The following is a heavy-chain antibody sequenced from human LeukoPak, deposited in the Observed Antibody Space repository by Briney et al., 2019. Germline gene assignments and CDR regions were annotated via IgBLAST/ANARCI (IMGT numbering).Heavy chain of an antibody. CDR2: IYHSGST. CDR3: ARWEKIIAALDY. J-gene: IGHJ4*02. D-gene: IGHD6-13*01. CDR1: GGSISSGGYY. Sequence: SETLSLTCTVSGGSISSGGYYWSWIRQPPGKGLEWIGYIYHSGSTYYNPSLKSRVTISVDRSKNQFSLKLSSVTAADTAVYYCARWEKIIAALDYWGQGTLVTVSS. V-gene: IGHV4-30-2*01.